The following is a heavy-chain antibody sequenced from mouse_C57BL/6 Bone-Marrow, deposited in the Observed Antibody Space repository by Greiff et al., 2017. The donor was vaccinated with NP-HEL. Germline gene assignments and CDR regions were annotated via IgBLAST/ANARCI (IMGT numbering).Heavy chain of an antibody. D-gene: IGHD1-1*01. CDR2: IDPSDSYT. J-gene: IGHJ2*01. V-gene: IGHV1-59*01. Sequence: QVQLQQPGAELVRPGTSVKLSCKASGYTFTSYWMHWVKQRPGQGLEWIGVIDPSDSYTNYNQKFKGKATLTVDTSSSTAYMQLSSLTSEDSAVYYCARPGSSAGDYFDYWGQCTTLTVSS. CDR1: GYTFTSYW. CDR3: ARPGSSAGDYFDY.